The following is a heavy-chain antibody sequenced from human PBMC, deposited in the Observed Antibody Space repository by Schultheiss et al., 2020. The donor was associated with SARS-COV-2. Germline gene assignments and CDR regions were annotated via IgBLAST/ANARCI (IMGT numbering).Heavy chain of an antibody. D-gene: IGHD2-2*01. CDR1: GFTFSGSA. CDR2: ISSNGGST. Sequence: GGSLRLSCAASGFTFSGSAMHWVRQAPGKGLEYVSAISSNGGSTYYADSVKGRFTISRDNSKNTLYLQMSSLRAEDTAVYYCVKGPDCSSTSCYPEFDYWGQGTLVTVSS. J-gene: IGHJ4*02. V-gene: IGHV3-64D*06. CDR3: VKGPDCSSTSCYPEFDY.